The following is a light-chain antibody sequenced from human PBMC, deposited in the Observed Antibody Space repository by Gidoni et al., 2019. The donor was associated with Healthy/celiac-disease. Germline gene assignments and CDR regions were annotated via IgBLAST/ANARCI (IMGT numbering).Light chain of an antibody. CDR2: EVS. Sequence: QSALTQPASVSGSPGQSITISCTGTSSDVGGSNYVSWYQQHPGKAPKLMIYEVSNRPSGVSNRFSGSKSGNTASLTISGLQAEDEADYYCSSYTSSSTRCVFGTGTKVTVL. CDR3: SSYTSSSTRCV. CDR1: SSDVGGSNY. J-gene: IGLJ1*01. V-gene: IGLV2-14*01.